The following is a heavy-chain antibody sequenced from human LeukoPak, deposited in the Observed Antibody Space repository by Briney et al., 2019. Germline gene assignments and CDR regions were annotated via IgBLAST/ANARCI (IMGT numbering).Heavy chain of an antibody. Sequence: SETLSLTCDVSGGSISSSNWWSWVRQPPGKRLEWIGHIYYSGSTNYNPSLKSRVTISVDTSKNQFSLKLSSVTAADTAVYYCASRSSIWSGYQDTLYYFDSWGQGTLVTVSS. D-gene: IGHD3-3*01. CDR2: IYYSGST. J-gene: IGHJ4*02. CDR3: ASRSSIWSGYQDTLYYFDS. CDR1: GGSISSSNW. V-gene: IGHV4-4*02.